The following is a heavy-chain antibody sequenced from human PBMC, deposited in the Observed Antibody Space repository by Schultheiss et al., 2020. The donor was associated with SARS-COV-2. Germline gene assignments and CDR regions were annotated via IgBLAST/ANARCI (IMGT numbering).Heavy chain of an antibody. J-gene: IGHJ4*02. CDR3: ARHRSWYDY. V-gene: IGHV4-34*01. CDR1: GESFSTYY. D-gene: IGHD6-13*01. Sequence: SETLSLTCAVNGESFSTYYWIWIRQPPGKGLEWIGEINPSRGTNYSPSLKSRVTISVDTSKNQFSLKLSSVTAADTAVYYCARHRSWYDYWGQGTLVTVSS. CDR2: INPSRGT.